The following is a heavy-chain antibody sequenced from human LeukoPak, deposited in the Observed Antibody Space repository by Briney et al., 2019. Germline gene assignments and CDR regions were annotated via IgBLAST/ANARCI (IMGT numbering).Heavy chain of an antibody. V-gene: IGHV3-15*01. Sequence: GGSLRLSCAASGFTFNNAWMTWVRQAPWKGLEWVGRIKSKTDGGTTDYAAPVKGRFTISRDDSRNTLYLQMNSLKTEDTAVYYCTTPRLGSDAFEIWGQGTMVTVSS. J-gene: IGHJ3*02. CDR2: IKSKTDGGTT. CDR1: GFTFNNAW. CDR3: TTPRLGSDAFEI. D-gene: IGHD6-19*01.